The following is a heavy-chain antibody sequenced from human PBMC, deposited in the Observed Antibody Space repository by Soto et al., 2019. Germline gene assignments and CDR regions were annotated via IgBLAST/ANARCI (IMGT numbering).Heavy chain of an antibody. J-gene: IGHJ5*02. Sequence: KTSETLSLTCTVSGGSFSSYYWSWIRQVPGKGLEWIGYIKYSGTTHYSPSLKSRVNISFDKSKNQVFLNLRFVTGADTAVYFCARDVRDTGYSYWFDPWGQGILVTVSS. CDR1: GGSFSSYY. V-gene: IGHV4-59*12. CDR3: ARDVRDTGYSYWFDP. D-gene: IGHD3-9*01. CDR2: IKYSGTT.